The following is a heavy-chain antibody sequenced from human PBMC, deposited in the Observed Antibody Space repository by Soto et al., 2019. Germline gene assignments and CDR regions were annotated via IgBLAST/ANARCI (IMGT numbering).Heavy chain of an antibody. CDR2: INTDGSST. D-gene: IGHD6-13*01. Sequence: GGSLRLSCAASGFTFSSYWMHWVRQPPGKGLVWVSRINTDGSSTSYADSVKGRFTISRDNAKNTLFLQMNSLRAEDTAVYYCAREYSSSRYFDYWGQGTLVTVSS. CDR1: GFTFSSYW. CDR3: AREYSSSRYFDY. V-gene: IGHV3-74*01. J-gene: IGHJ4*02.